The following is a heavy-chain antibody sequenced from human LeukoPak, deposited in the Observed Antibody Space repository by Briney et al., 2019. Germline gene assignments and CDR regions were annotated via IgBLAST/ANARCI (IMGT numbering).Heavy chain of an antibody. CDR2: ISAYNGNT. D-gene: IGHD3-10*01. CDR1: GYTFTGYG. J-gene: IGHJ6*03. V-gene: IGHV1-18*01. CDR3: ARDSPKYYYGSGSYYGHFYYMDV. Sequence: GASVKVSCKASGYTFTGYGISWVRQAPGQGLEWMGWISAYNGNTNYAQKLQGRVTMTTDTSTSTAYMELRSLRSDDTAVYYCARDSPKYYYGSGSYYGHFYYMDVWGKGTTVTISS.